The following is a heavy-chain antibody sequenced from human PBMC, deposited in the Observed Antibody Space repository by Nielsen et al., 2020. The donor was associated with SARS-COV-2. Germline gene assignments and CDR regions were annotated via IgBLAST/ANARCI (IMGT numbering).Heavy chain of an antibody. J-gene: IGHJ4*02. CDR1: GFTFSSYG. D-gene: IGHD3-16*02. CDR2: ISYDGSNK. CDR3: AKTQGNWGSYRSYYFDY. Sequence: GGSLRLSCAASGFTFSSYGMHWVRQAPGKGLEWVAVISYDGSNKYYADSVKGRFTISRDNSKNTLYLQMNSLRAEDTAVYYCAKTQGNWGSYRSYYFDYWGQGTLVTVSS. V-gene: IGHV3-30*18.